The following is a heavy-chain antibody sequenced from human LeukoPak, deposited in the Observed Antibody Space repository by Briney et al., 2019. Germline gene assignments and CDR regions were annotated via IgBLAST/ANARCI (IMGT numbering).Heavy chain of an antibody. V-gene: IGHV4-59*01. CDR2: IYYSGST. J-gene: IGHJ4*02. D-gene: IGHD1-1*01. Sequence: PSETLSLTCTVSGGSISSYYWSWIRQPPGKGLEWIGYIYYSGSTNYNPSLKSRVTIPVDTSKNQFSLKLSSVTAADTAVYYCARGLANNDFDYWGQGTLVTVSS. CDR1: GGSISSYY. CDR3: ARGLANNDFDY.